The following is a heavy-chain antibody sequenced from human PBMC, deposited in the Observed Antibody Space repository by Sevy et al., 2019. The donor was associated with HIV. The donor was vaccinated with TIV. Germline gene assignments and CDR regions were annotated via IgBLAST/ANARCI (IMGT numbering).Heavy chain of an antibody. V-gene: IGHV4-39*01. CDR3: ARHIRGDSIDY. D-gene: IGHD2-21*01. CDR1: GGSISSSSYY. CDR2: IYDSGST. J-gene: IGHJ4*02. Sequence: SETLSLTCTVSGGSISSSSYYWVWLRQPPGKGWGWRGSIYDSGSTYYTPSRRSRVTISVYTSKNQFSLKLGSVTAAAAAVYYCARHIRGDSIDYWGQGTLVTVSS.